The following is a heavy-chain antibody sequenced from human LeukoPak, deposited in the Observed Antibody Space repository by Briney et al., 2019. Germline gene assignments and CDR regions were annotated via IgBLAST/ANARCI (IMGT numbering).Heavy chain of an antibody. CDR2: ISSNGGST. D-gene: IGHD4-17*01. CDR1: GFTFSSYA. Sequence: GGSLRLSCAASGFTFSSYAMHWVRQAPGKGLEYVSAISSNGGSTYYANSVKGRFTISRDNSKNTLYLQMGSLRAEDMAVYYCARDREYGDYGDYWGQGTLVTVSS. V-gene: IGHV3-64*01. J-gene: IGHJ4*02. CDR3: ARDREYGDYGDY.